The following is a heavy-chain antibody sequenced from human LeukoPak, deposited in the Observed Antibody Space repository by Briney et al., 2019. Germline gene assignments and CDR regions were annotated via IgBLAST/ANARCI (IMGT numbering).Heavy chain of an antibody. Sequence: PGGSLRLSCAASGFTFSSYWMNWARQAPGKGLEWVASINHNGNVNYYADSVKGRFTISRDNSKNTLYLQMNSLRAEDTAVYYCAKSNLLDYDFWSGYYSRGNGMDVWGQGTTVTVSS. CDR2: INHNGNVN. D-gene: IGHD3-3*01. J-gene: IGHJ6*02. V-gene: IGHV3-7*03. CDR1: GFTFSSYW. CDR3: AKSNLLDYDFWSGYYSRGNGMDV.